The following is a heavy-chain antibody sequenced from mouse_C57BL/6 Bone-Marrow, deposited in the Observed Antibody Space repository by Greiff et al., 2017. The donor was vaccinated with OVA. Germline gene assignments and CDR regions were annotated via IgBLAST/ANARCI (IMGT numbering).Heavy chain of an antibody. D-gene: IGHD2-3*01. CDR2: ISSGGSYT. Sequence: DVKLVESGGDLVKPGGSLKLSCAASGFTFSSYGMSWVRQTPDKRLEWVATISSGGSYTYYPDSVKGRFTITRDNAKNTLYLQMSSLKSEDTAMDYCARRPYDYVDYWGQGTTLTVSS. V-gene: IGHV5-6*02. J-gene: IGHJ2*01. CDR3: ARRPYDYVDY. CDR1: GFTFSSYG.